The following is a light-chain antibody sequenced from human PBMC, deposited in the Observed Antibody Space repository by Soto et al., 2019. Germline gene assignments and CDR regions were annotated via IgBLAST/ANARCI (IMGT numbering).Light chain of an antibody. CDR2: EVS. CDR3: SSYTSSTTYNYV. V-gene: IGLV2-14*01. CDR1: SSDVGGYNY. J-gene: IGLJ1*01. Sequence: QSVLTQPASVSGSPGQSITISCTGTSSDVGGYNYVSWYQQHPGKAPNLMIYEVSNRPSGVSNRFSGSKSGNTASLTISGLQAEDEADYYCSSYTSSTTYNYVFGTGTKVTVL.